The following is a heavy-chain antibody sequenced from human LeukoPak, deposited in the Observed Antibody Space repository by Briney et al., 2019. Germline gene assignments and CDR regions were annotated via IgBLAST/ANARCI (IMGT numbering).Heavy chain of an antibody. Sequence: SETLSLTCTVSGGSISSSSYYWGWIRQPPGKGLEWIGRIYTSGSTNYNPSLKSRVTISVDTSKNQFSLKLSSVTAADTAVYYCARRNTMVRGVPYYFDYWGQGTLVTVSS. J-gene: IGHJ4*02. CDR2: IYTSGST. CDR3: ARRNTMVRGVPYYFDY. CDR1: GGSISSSSYY. D-gene: IGHD3-10*01. V-gene: IGHV4-61*05.